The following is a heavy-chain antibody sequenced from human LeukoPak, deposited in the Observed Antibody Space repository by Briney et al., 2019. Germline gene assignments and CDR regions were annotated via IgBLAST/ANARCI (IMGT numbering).Heavy chain of an antibody. CDR1: GYTFTGYY. CDR2: INPNSGGT. CDR3: ARLHYDFWSGSTSSYYFDY. J-gene: IGHJ4*02. Sequence: ASVKVSCKASGYTFTGYYMHWVRQAPGQGLEWMGWINPNSGGTNYAQKFQGRVTMTRDTSISTAYMELSRLRSDDTAVYYCARLHYDFWSGSTSSYYFDYWGQGTLVTVSS. D-gene: IGHD3-3*01. V-gene: IGHV1-2*02.